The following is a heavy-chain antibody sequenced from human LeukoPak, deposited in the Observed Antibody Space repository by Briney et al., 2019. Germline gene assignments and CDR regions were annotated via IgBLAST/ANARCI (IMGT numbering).Heavy chain of an antibody. Sequence: SETLSLTCTVSGGSISSTTYYWGWIRQPPGKGLEWIGTINYSGSTYYNPPLKSRVTMSVDTSKSQFSLKLSSVTAADTAVYYCARRILTGYRYYFDYWGQGTLVTVSS. CDR1: GGSISSTTYY. J-gene: IGHJ4*02. D-gene: IGHD3-9*01. V-gene: IGHV4-39*01. CDR3: ARRILTGYRYYFDY. CDR2: INYSGST.